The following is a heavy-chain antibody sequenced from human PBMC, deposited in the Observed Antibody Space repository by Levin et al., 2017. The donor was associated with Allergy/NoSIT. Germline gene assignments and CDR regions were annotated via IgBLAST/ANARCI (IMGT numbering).Heavy chain of an antibody. Sequence: GASVKVSCKASGYTFTGYYMHWVRQAPGQGLEWMGWINPNSGGTNYAQKFQGRVTMTRDTSISTAYMELSRLRSDDTAVYYCARDRRVPYAPYSSSFEALGYWGQGTLVTVSS. CDR1: GYTFTGYY. J-gene: IGHJ4*02. D-gene: IGHD6-6*01. V-gene: IGHV1-2*02. CDR2: INPNSGGT. CDR3: ARDRRVPYAPYSSSFEALGY.